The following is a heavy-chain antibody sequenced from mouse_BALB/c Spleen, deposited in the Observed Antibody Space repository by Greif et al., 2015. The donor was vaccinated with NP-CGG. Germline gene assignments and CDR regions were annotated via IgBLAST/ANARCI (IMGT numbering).Heavy chain of an antibody. CDR1: GFSLTSYG. CDR2: IWAGGST. J-gene: IGHJ4*01. V-gene: IGHV2-9*02. CDR3: GSSAMDF. Sequence: VQLVESGPGLVAPSQSLSITCTVSGFSLTSYGVHWVRQPPGKGLEWLGVIWAGGSTNYNSALMSRLSISKDNSKSQVFLKMISLQTDDAAMYYCGSSAMDFWGQGTSVTVSS. D-gene: IGHD1-1*01.